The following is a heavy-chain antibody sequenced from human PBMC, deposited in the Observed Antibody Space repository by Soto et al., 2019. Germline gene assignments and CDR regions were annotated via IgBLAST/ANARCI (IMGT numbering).Heavy chain of an antibody. CDR2: FGSGGDS. CDR1: GFTFSIYD. D-gene: IGHD5-12*01. V-gene: IGHV3-13*01. J-gene: IGHJ2*01. CDR3: ARGGYGGDNRFFDL. Sequence: EVQLVESGGGLAQPGGSLRLSCAASGFTFSIYDMHWVRQARGKGLEWVAAFGSGGDSYYPDSLRGRFTISRENDKNSLSLQMNTLRAEDTAIYYCARGGYGGDNRFFDLWGRGTLVTVSS.